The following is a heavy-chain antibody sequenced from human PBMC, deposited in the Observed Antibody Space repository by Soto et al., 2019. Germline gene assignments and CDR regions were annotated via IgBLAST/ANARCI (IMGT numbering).Heavy chain of an antibody. CDR3: ARIRVDPARSFDY. CDR2: IDWDDDK. D-gene: IGHD5-18*01. J-gene: IGHJ4*02. CDR1: GFSLRTSGMC. V-gene: IGHV2-70*01. Sequence: SGPTPVNQKQTLTMTCTFSGFSLRTSGMCVSWIRQPPGKALEWLALIDWDDDKYYSTSLKTRLTSSKDTSRNQVVLTMTNMDGVDTATYDCARIRVDPARSFDYWGQGTLLTGSS.